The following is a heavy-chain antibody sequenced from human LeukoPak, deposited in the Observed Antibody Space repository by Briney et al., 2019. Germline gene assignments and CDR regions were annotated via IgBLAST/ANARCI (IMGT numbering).Heavy chain of an antibody. Sequence: SETLSLTCTVSGGSITSYFWSWIRQPPGKGLDLIGYIYYSGSTNYNPSLKSRVTISVDTSKNQFSLKLSSVTAADTAVYYCARDHLGATSAFDIWGQGTMVTVSS. V-gene: IGHV4-59*12. CDR3: ARDHLGATSAFDI. CDR1: GGSITSYF. D-gene: IGHD1-26*01. J-gene: IGHJ3*02. CDR2: IYYSGST.